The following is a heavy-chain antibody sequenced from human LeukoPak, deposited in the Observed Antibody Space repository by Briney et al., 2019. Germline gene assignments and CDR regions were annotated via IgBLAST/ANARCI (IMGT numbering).Heavy chain of an antibody. CDR2: INHSGST. Sequence: SETLSLTCAVYGGSFSGYYWSWIRQPPGKGLEWIGEINHSGSTNYNPSLKSRVTISVDTSKNQFSLKLSSVTAADTAVYYCARVDYGGNSGHYWGQGTLVTVSS. J-gene: IGHJ4*02. V-gene: IGHV4-34*01. CDR1: GGSFSGYY. CDR3: ARVDYGGNSGHY. D-gene: IGHD4-23*01.